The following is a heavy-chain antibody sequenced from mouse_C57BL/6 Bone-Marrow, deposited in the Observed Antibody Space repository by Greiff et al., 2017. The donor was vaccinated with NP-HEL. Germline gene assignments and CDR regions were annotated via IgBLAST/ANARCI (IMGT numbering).Heavy chain of an antibody. CDR3: AKELRLRDGDY. Sequence: QVQLQQPGAELVRPGTSVKLSCKASGYTFTSYWMHWVKQRPGQGLEWIGVIDPSDSYTNYNQKFKGKATLTVDTSSSTAYMQLSSLTSEDSAVYYCAKELRLRDGDYWGQGTSVTVSS. CDR1: GYTFTSYW. D-gene: IGHD3-2*02. CDR2: IDPSDSYT. J-gene: IGHJ4*01. V-gene: IGHV1-59*01.